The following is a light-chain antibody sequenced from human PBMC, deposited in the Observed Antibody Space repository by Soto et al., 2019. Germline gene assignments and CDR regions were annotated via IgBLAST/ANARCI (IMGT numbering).Light chain of an antibody. Sequence: QSVLTQPASVSGSPGQSVTISCTVTSGDVGGYNYVSWYQQHPGKAPKLVIYEVSNRPSGVSNRFSGSKSGNTASLTISGLHAEDEADYYCSSYTSSSTYVFGTGTKVTVL. CDR1: SGDVGGYNY. CDR3: SSYTSSSTYV. CDR2: EVS. J-gene: IGLJ1*01. V-gene: IGLV2-14*01.